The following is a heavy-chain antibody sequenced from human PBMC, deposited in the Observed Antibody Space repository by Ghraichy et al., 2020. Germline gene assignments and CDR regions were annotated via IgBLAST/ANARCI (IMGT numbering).Heavy chain of an antibody. Sequence: GGSLRLSCAASGFTFSSYGMHWVRQAPGKGLEWVAVIWYDGSNKYYADSVKGRFTISRDNFKNTLYLQMNSLRAEDTAVYYCARDHDYGDLFRPLDYWGQGTLVTVSS. CDR3: ARDHDYGDLFRPLDY. D-gene: IGHD4-17*01. CDR1: GFTFSSYG. CDR2: IWYDGSNK. J-gene: IGHJ4*02. V-gene: IGHV3-33*01.